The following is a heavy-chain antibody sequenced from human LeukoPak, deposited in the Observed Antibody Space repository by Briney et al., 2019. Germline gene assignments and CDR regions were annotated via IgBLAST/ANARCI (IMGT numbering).Heavy chain of an antibody. Sequence: GGSLRLSCAASGFTFSSYGMNWVRQAPGKGLEWVSYISSSSSTIYYADSVKGRLTISRDNAKNSLYLQMHSLRDEDTAVYYCARRDGYKSHFDYWGQGDLVTVSS. V-gene: IGHV3-48*02. D-gene: IGHD5-24*01. CDR1: GFTFSSYG. CDR2: ISSSSSTI. J-gene: IGHJ4*02. CDR3: ARRDGYKSHFDY.